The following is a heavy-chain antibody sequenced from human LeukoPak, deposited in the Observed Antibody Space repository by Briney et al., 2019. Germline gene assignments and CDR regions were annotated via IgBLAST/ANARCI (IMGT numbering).Heavy chain of an antibody. J-gene: IGHJ4*02. V-gene: IGHV3-21*01. CDR1: GFSVGSES. Sequence: GGSLRHWRAAAGFSVGSESRYWGPPAPWKGLEWVSSMSSSSSYIYYVDSVKGRFTISRDNAKNSLYLQMNSLRAEDTAVYYCARDPTGDGYFDYWGQGTLVTVSS. CDR2: MSSSSSYI. CDR3: ARDPTGDGYFDY. D-gene: IGHD7-27*01.